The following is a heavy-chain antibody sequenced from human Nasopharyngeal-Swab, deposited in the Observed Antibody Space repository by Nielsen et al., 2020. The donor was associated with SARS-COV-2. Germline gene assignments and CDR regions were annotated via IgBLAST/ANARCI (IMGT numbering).Heavy chain of an antibody. CDR2: INHSGST. V-gene: IGHV4-34*01. CDR3: ARDRGWFDP. D-gene: IGHD3-10*01. Sequence: SETLSLTCAVYGGSFSCYYWIWIRQPPGKGLEWIGEINHSGSTNYNPSLKSRVTISVDTSKNQFSLKLSSVTAADTAVYYCARDRGWFDPWGQGTLVTVSS. J-gene: IGHJ5*02. CDR1: GGSFSCYY.